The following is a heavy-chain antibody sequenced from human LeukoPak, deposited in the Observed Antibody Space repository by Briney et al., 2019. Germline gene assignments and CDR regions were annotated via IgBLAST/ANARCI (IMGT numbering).Heavy chain of an antibody. CDR1: GFTFSDYY. CDR2: ISSSSSYT. D-gene: IGHD6-13*01. J-gene: IGHJ4*02. V-gene: IGHV3-11*05. Sequence: GGSLRLSCAASGFTFSDYYMSWIRQAPGKGLEWVSYISSSSSYTNYADSVKGRFTISRDNAKNSLYLQMNSLRAEDTAVYYCARGLVAAGTDYWGQGTLVTVSS. CDR3: ARGLVAAGTDY.